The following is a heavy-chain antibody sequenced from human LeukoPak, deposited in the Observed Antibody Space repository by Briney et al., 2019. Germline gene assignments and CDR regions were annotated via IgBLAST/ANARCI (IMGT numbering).Heavy chain of an antibody. J-gene: IGHJ6*04. Sequence: ASVKVSCKASDYTFTSYGISWVRQAPGQGLEWMGWISAYNGNTNYAQKLQGRVTMTTDTSTSTAYMELRSLRSDDTAVYYCARGVWFGESSHYYYYYGMDVWGKGTTVTVSS. D-gene: IGHD3-10*01. CDR1: DYTFTSYG. CDR3: ARGVWFGESSHYYYYYGMDV. CDR2: ISAYNGNT. V-gene: IGHV1-18*04.